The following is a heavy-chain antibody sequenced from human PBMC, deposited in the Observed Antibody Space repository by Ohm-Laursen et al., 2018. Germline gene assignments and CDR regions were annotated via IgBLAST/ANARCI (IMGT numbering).Heavy chain of an antibody. CDR3: AKDSSTGYYDSSGYENDVYYFDY. V-gene: IGHV3-48*03. D-gene: IGHD3-22*01. Sequence: SLRLSCAASGFTFSSYEMNWVRQAPGKGLEWVSYISSSGSTIHYADSVKGRFTISRDNSKNTLYLQMNSLRAEDTAVYYCAKDSSTGYYDSSGYENDVYYFDYWGQGTLVTVSS. CDR2: ISSSGSTI. CDR1: GFTFSSYE. J-gene: IGHJ4*02.